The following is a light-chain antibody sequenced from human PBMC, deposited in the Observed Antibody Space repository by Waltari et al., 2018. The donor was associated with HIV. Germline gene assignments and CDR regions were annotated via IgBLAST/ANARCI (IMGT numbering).Light chain of an antibody. CDR2: GIA. Sequence: SALTQPASVSGSPGQSVTISCTGLSRDTGLYQFVSWYQQSPGQAPQLMIYGIARRPSTVSHRFSGSRSGDTASLTISGLQSGDEGDYYCCSYTSSHSLIFGGGTKLTVL. V-gene: IGLV2-14*03. CDR1: SRDTGLYQF. CDR3: CSYTSSHSLI. J-gene: IGLJ2*01.